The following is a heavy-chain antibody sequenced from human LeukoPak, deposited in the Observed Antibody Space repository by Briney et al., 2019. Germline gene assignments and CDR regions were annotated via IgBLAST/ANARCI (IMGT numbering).Heavy chain of an antibody. V-gene: IGHV3-48*03. Sequence: PGGSLRLSCAASGFPFSSFDMNWVRQAPGKGLEWVSYIRSSGRAIYYADSVEGRFTISRDNAKNSLYLQMNSLRAEDTAVYFCARADYWGQGTLVTVSS. CDR3: ARADY. CDR2: IRSSGRAI. J-gene: IGHJ4*02. CDR1: GFPFSSFD.